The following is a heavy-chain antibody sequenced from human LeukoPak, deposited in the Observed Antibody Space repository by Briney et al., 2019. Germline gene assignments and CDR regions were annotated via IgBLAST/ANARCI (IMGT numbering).Heavy chain of an antibody. J-gene: IGHJ5*02. CDR2: IYYSGST. D-gene: IGHD3-10*01. CDR1: GGSISSGGYY. Sequence: SQTLSLTCTVSGGSISSGGYYWSWVRQHPGKGLEWIGYIYYSGSTCYNPSLKSRVTISVDTSKNQFSLKLSSVTAADTAVYYCARVVRVNWFDPWGQGTLVTVSS. V-gene: IGHV4-31*03. CDR3: ARVVRVNWFDP.